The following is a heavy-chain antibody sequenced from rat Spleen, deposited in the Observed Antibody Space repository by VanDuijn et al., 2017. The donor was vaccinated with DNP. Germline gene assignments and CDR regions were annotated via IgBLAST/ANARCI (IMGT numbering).Heavy chain of an antibody. D-gene: IGHD1-6*01. J-gene: IGHJ1*01. Sequence: EVQLVESGGGLVQPGRSLKLSCVASGFTFNNYWMTWIRQAPGKGLEWVASITNTGGSTYYPDSVKGRFTISRDNAKSTLYLQMNSLRSEDTATYYCTRDNVYYGLVDYWGPGTMVTVSS. CDR1: GFTFNNYW. V-gene: IGHV5-31*01. CDR3: TRDNVYYGLVDY. CDR2: ITNTGGST.